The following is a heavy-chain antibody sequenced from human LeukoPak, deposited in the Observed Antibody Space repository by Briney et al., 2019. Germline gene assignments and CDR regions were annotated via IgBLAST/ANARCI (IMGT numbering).Heavy chain of an antibody. CDR3: AREKSSGWQLNDWFDP. CDR1: GFTFSSYA. D-gene: IGHD2-15*01. CDR2: IWYDGSNK. J-gene: IGHJ5*02. Sequence: GGSLRFSCAASGFTFSSYAMHWVRQAPGKGLEWVAVIWYDGSNKYYADSVKGRFTISRDNSKNTLYLQMNSLRAEDTAVYYCAREKSSGWQLNDWFDPWGQGTLVTVSS. V-gene: IGHV3-33*08.